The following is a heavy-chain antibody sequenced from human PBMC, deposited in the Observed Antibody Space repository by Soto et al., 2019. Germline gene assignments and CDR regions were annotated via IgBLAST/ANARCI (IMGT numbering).Heavy chain of an antibody. J-gene: IGHJ6*02. CDR3: ARSVSFRYQLLKRGMDV. V-gene: IGHV1-69*13. Sequence: SVKVSCKASGGTFSSYAISWVRQAPGQGLEWMGGIIPIFGTANYAQKFQGRVTITADESTSTAYMELSSLRSEDTAVYYCARSVSFRYQLLKRGMDVWGQGPKVTVSS. CDR2: IIPIFGTA. D-gene: IGHD2-2*01. CDR1: GGTFSSYA.